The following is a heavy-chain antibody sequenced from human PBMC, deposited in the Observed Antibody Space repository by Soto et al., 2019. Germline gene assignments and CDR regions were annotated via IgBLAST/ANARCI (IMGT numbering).Heavy chain of an antibody. CDR2: INPSGGST. CDR1: GYTFTSYY. V-gene: IGHV1-46*01. CDR3: AIGNGPNYYYYGMDV. J-gene: IGHJ6*02. D-gene: IGHD2-8*01. Sequence: ASVKVSCKASGYTFTSYYMHWVRQAPGQGLEWMGIINPSGGSTNYAQKFQGRVTLTRYTSTSTVYMELSSLRSEDTAVYYCAIGNGPNYYYYGMDVWGQGTTVTVSS.